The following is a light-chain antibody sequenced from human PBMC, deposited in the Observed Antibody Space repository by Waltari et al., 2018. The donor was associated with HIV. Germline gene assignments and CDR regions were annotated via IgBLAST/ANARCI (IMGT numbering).Light chain of an antibody. CDR3: ATWDDSLSGPV. Sequence: QSVLTQPPSASGTPGQRVTISCSGSSPNIGNNYVYWYQQLPRTAPKLLIYRKNRRPSGVPDRFSGSKSDTSASLAISGLRSEDEADYFCATWDDSLSGPVFGGGTKLTVL. V-gene: IGLV1-47*01. CDR1: SPNIGNNY. J-gene: IGLJ3*02. CDR2: RKN.